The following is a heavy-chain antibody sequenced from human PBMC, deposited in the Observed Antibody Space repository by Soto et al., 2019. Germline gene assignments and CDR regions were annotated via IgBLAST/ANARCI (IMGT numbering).Heavy chain of an antibody. V-gene: IGHV3-21*01. CDR3: ARVRSQDAARGYSYGHRPEAFDI. Sequence: EVQLVESGGGLVKPGGSLRLSCAASGFTFSSYSMNWVRQAPGKGLEWVSSISSSSSYIYYADSVKGRFTISRDNAKNSLYLQMNSLRAEDTAVYYCARVRSQDAARGYSYGHRPEAFDIWGQGTMVTVSS. D-gene: IGHD5-18*01. CDR1: GFTFSSYS. CDR2: ISSSSSYI. J-gene: IGHJ3*02.